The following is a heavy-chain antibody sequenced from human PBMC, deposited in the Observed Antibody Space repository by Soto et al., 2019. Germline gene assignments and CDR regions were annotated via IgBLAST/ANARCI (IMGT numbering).Heavy chain of an antibody. CDR2: IYYRGST. CDR3: ARDPYHRYGMDV. Sequence: SETLSLTCTVSGGSTSSGGYYWSWIRQHPGKGLEWIGYIYYRGSTYYNPSLKSRVTISVDTSKNQFSLKLSSVTAADTAVYYCARDPYHRYGMDVWGQGTTVTVSS. V-gene: IGHV4-31*03. J-gene: IGHJ6*02. CDR1: GGSTSSGGYY.